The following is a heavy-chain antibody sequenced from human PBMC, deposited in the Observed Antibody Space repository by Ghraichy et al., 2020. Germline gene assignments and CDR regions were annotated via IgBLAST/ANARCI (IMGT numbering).Heavy chain of an antibody. CDR3: ARDRSSSWYPYLDY. Sequence: LSLTCAASGFSFSNSWMSWVRQAPGRGLEWVANIKSDGSQKYYVDSVKGRITISRDNAKNSLFLQMNSLRAEDTAVYYCARDRSSSWYPYLDYWGQGTPVTVST. CDR2: IKSDGSQK. CDR1: GFSFSNSW. J-gene: IGHJ4*02. V-gene: IGHV3-7*04. D-gene: IGHD6-13*01.